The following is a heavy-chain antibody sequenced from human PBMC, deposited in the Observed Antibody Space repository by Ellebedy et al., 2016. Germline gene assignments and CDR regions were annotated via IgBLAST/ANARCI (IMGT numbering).Heavy chain of an antibody. D-gene: IGHD3-10*01. Sequence: ASVKVSCKASGYTFTGYYIQWVRQAPGQGLEWMGWINPKTGETNYAQKFQGRVTLTNDASISVAYMGLSSLRSDDTDVYYCAKAYGWGSYPTRFDEWGQGALVIVST. J-gene: IGHJ4*02. V-gene: IGHV1-2*02. CDR3: AKAYGWGSYPTRFDE. CDR1: GYTFTGYY. CDR2: INPKTGET.